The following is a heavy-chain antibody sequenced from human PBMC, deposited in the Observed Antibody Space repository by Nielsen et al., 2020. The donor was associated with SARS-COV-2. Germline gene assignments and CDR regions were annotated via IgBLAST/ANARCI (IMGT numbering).Heavy chain of an antibody. J-gene: IGHJ6*02. V-gene: IGHV5-51*01. CDR3: ARLPETGGGMDV. D-gene: IGHD1-26*01. Sequence: GESLKISCKGSGYSFTNYWIAWVRQMPGKGLEWMGVIYPGDFDTRYSPSVQGQVTISVDTSINTASLQWSSLKASDTAIYYCARLPETGGGMDVWGRGTTVIVSS. CDR1: GYSFTNYW. CDR2: IYPGDFDT.